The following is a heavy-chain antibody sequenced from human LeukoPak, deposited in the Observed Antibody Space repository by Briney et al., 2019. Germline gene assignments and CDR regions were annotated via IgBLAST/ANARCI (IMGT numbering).Heavy chain of an antibody. D-gene: IGHD6-19*01. J-gene: IGHJ3*02. CDR2: ISYDGSNK. V-gene: IGHV3-30*03. CDR3: ARDTKQWLVDNDAFDI. CDR1: GFTFSSYG. Sequence: PGRSLRLSCAASGFTFSSYGMHWVRQAPGKGLEWVAVISYDGSNKYYADSVKGRFTISRDNSKNTLYLQMNSLRAEDTAVYYCARDTKQWLVDNDAFDIWGQGTMVTVSS.